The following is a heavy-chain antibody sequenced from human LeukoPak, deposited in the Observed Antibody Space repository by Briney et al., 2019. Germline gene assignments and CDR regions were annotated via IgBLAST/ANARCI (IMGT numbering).Heavy chain of an antibody. CDR3: ARSSGAYRSFDY. CDR2: IYYSGTT. J-gene: IGHJ4*02. D-gene: IGHD1-26*01. Sequence: SEALSLTCTVSGGSISSYYWSWIRQPPGKGLEWIGYIYYSGTTDYNPSLKSRVTISVDTSNNQFSLKVSSVTAADTAVYYCARSSGAYRSFDYWGQGTLVPVSS. V-gene: IGHV4-59*01. CDR1: GGSISSYY.